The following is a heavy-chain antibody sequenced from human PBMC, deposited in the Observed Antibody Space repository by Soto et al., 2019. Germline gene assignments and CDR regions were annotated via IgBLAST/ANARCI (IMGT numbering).Heavy chain of an antibody. J-gene: IGHJ4*02. V-gene: IGHV4-31*03. Sequence: QVQLQESGPGLVKPSQTLSLTCSVSGGSISSGGYYWSWIRQHPEKGLEWIGYIYYSGSTNYNPSLKSRVIISVDMSSNRFSLDLRSGTAADTAIYYCARHSASWQGFDYWGQGTLVTVSS. CDR2: IYYSGST. CDR3: ARHSASWQGFDY. D-gene: IGHD1-26*01. CDR1: GGSISSGGYY.